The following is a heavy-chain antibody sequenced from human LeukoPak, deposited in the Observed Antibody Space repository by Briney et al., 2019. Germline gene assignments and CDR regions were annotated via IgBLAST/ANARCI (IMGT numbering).Heavy chain of an antibody. J-gene: IGHJ4*02. V-gene: IGHV1-24*01. CDR2: FDPEDGET. Sequence: ASVKVSCKVSGYTLTELSMHWVRQAPGKGLEWMGGFDPEDGETIYAQKFQVRVTMTEDTSADTAYMELSSLRSEDTAVYYCATAPPPVLRFLEWLSTFDYWGQGTLVTVSS. CDR3: ATAPPPVLRFLEWLSTFDY. D-gene: IGHD3-3*01. CDR1: GYTLTELS.